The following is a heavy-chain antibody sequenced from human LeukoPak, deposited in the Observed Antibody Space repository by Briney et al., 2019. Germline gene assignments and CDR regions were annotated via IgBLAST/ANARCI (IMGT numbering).Heavy chain of an antibody. CDR2: ISNSGAAT. V-gene: IGHV3-23*01. Sequence: PGGSLRLSCAASGFSFSSYALSWVRQAPGKGLEWVSAISNSGAATFYADSVKGRFTISRDNSRNTLYLQMNSLRADDTAVYYCTARVTVVNWGQGTLVTVSS. CDR3: TARVTVVN. CDR1: GFSFSSYA. D-gene: IGHD2-21*02. J-gene: IGHJ4*02.